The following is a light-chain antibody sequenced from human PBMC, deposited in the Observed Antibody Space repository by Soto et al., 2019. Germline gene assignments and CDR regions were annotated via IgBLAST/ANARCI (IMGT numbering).Light chain of an antibody. Sequence: QSALTQPPSASGSPGQSVTISCTGTSSDVGAYNYVSWYQQHPGKAPKLIIYEVSQRPSGVPDRFSGSRSGNTASLTVSGLQAEDEADYCCCSYAGTKRVFGTGTKVTVL. J-gene: IGLJ1*01. CDR1: SSDVGAYNY. CDR2: EVS. CDR3: CSYAGTKRV. V-gene: IGLV2-8*01.